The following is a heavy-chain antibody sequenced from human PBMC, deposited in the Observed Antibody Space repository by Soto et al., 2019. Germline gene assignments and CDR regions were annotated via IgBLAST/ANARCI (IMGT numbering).Heavy chain of an antibody. CDR2: INLDGSST. CDR3: ARSTQNLDS. J-gene: IGHJ4*02. CDR1: GFTISSYW. Sequence: GGSLRLSCAASGFTISSYWMHWVRQAPGKGLVWVSRINLDGSSTTYADSVKGRFTVSRDNAKNTLYLQMNSLRAEDTAVYYCARSTQNLDSWGQGTLVTVSS. V-gene: IGHV3-74*01.